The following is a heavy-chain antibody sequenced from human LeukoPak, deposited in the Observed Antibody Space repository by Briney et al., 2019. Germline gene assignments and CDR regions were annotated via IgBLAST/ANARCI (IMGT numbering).Heavy chain of an antibody. D-gene: IGHD1-7*01. CDR3: ARGGASGTTWEAIYDY. V-gene: IGHV4-30-2*01. J-gene: IGHJ4*02. CDR2: IYHSGST. CDR1: GGSISSGGYS. Sequence: PSETLSLTCAVSGGSISSGGYSWRWIRQPPGKGLEWIGYIYHSGSTYYNPSLKSRVTISVDRSKNQFSLKLSSVTAADTAVYYCARGGASGTTWEAIYDYWGQGTLVTVSS.